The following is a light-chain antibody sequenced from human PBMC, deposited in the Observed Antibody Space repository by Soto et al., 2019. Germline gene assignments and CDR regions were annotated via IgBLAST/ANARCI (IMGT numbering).Light chain of an antibody. V-gene: IGLV2-14*03. J-gene: IGLJ2*01. CDR1: SSDVGAYNY. Sequence: QSALTQAASVSGSPGQSITISCTGTSSDVGAYNYVSWYQHHPGKAPKLMIYDVSYRPSWVSNRFSGSKSGNTASLTISGLQAEDEADYYCSSYTTSSTLIFGGGTKLTVL. CDR3: SSYTTSSTLI. CDR2: DVS.